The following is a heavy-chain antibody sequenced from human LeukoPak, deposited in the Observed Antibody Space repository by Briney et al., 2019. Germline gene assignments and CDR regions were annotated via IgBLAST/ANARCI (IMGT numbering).Heavy chain of an antibody. Sequence: SVKVSCKASGGTFSSYAISWVRQAPGQGLGWMGGIIPIFGTANYAQKFQGRVTITADESTSTAYMELSSLRSEDTAVYYCARGSPETYAFYGMDVWGQGTTVTVSS. D-gene: IGHD1-14*01. J-gene: IGHJ6*01. CDR1: GGTFSSYA. V-gene: IGHV1-69*13. CDR2: IIPIFGTA. CDR3: ARGSPETYAFYGMDV.